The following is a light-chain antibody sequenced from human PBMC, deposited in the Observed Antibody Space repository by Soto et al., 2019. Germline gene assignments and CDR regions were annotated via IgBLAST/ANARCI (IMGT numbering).Light chain of an antibody. Sequence: QAVLTQPPSASASLGATVTLTCNLSSGYSNYRVDWYQQRPGKGPRLVMRVDAGGIVGSRGDGIPDRFSVMGSGLNRYLTIKNIQEEDESDYHCGADHGSGSNFVKVFGGGTKLTVL. CDR2: VDAGGIVG. CDR3: GADHGSGSNFVKV. V-gene: IGLV9-49*03. J-gene: IGLJ2*01. CDR1: SGYSNYR.